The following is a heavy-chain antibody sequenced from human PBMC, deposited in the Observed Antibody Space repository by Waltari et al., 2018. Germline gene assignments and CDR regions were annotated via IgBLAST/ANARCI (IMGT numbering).Heavy chain of an antibody. CDR2: IYPDDSDT. J-gene: IGHJ4*02. CDR3: ARQDFYQSSGYRSFDY. V-gene: IGHV5-51*01. Sequence: EVQLVQSGAEVKKPGESLKISCKGSGYSFTSYWIGWVRQMPGKGLEWMGIIYPDDSDTRYSPSFQGQVTISADKSTSTAYLQWSSLKASDTAMYYCARQDFYQSSGYRSFDYWGQGTLVTVSP. CDR1: GYSFTSYW. D-gene: IGHD3-22*01.